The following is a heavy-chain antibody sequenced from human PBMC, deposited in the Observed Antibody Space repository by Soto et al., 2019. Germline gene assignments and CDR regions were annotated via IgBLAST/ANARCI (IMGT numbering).Heavy chain of an antibody. Sequence: QVQLQESGPGLVKPSQTLSLTCTVSGGSISSGGYYWSWIRQHPGKGLEWIGYIYYSGSTYYNPSLKGRVTISVDTSKNQVSLKLRSVTAADTAVYYWGRGGGDYDFWSGYHTQKYFDYWGQGTLVTVSS. CDR1: GGSISSGGYY. CDR3: GRGGGDYDFWSGYHTQKYFDY. CDR2: IYYSGST. J-gene: IGHJ4*02. D-gene: IGHD3-3*01. V-gene: IGHV4-31*03.